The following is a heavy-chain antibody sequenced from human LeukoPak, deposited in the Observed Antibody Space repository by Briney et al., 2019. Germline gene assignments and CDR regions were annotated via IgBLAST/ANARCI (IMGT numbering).Heavy chain of an antibody. Sequence: GGSLRLSCAASGFIFSSYSMNWVRQAPGKGLEWVSAITTSSAYIYYADSVRGRFTISRDNAKNSLYLQMNSLRAEDSAIYYCAKLSVWDGSGSYDYWGQGTLVTVSS. D-gene: IGHD3-10*01. CDR2: ITTSSAYI. V-gene: IGHV3-21*04. CDR3: AKLSVWDGSGSYDY. J-gene: IGHJ4*02. CDR1: GFIFSSYS.